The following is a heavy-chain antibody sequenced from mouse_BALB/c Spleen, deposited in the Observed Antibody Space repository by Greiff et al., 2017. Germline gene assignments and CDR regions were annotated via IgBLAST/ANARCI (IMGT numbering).Heavy chain of an antibody. J-gene: IGHJ2*01. CDR2: INPYNGAT. Sequence: EVQLQQSGPELVKPGASVKISCKASGYSFTGYYMHWVKQSHVKSLEWIGRINPYNGATSYNQNFKDKASLTVDKSSSTAYMELHSLTSEDSAVYYCARDDYYYFDYWGQGTTLTVSS. CDR3: ARDDYYYFDY. D-gene: IGHD2-4*01. V-gene: IGHV1-31*01. CDR1: GYSFTGYY.